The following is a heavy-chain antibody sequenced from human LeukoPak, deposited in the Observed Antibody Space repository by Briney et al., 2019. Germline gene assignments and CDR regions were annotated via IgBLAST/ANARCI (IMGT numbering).Heavy chain of an antibody. CDR1: GFTFSSYS. CDR2: ISSSSSYI. V-gene: IGHV3-21*01. D-gene: IGHD3-9*01. J-gene: IGHJ3*02. Sequence: GGSLRLSCAASGFTFSSYSMSWVRQAPGKGLEWVSSISSSSSYIYYADSVKGRFTISRDNAKNSLYLQMSSLRAEDTAVYYCARDRDILTGLDAFDIWGQGTMVTVSS. CDR3: ARDRDILTGLDAFDI.